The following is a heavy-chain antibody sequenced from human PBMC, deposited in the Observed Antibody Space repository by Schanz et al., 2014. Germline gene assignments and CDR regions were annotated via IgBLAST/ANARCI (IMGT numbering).Heavy chain of an antibody. V-gene: IGHV1-18*01. CDR1: GYTFTTYG. CDR2: ISAYNGHT. Sequence: QVQLVQSEAAVKKPGASVKVSCKASGYTFTTYGISWVRQAPGQGLEWMGWISAYNGHTNYAQKFQGRVTMTTDTSTSPVYMELRSMTSDDSAVYYCARDRDQWDGNYLDYWGQGTLVTVSS. CDR3: ARDRDQWDGNYLDY. J-gene: IGHJ4*02. D-gene: IGHD1-26*01.